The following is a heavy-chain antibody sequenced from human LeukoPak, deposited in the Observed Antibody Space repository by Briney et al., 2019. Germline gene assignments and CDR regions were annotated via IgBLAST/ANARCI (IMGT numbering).Heavy chain of an antibody. CDR3: ARSDYHNSGSPTVFDAFYI. CDR2: IDDSGNT. J-gene: IGHJ3*02. CDR1: GGSISRYY. V-gene: IGHV4-59*01. D-gene: IGHD3-10*01. Sequence: SETLSLTCTVSGGSISRYYWSWIRRPPGKGLEWIGYIDDSGNTNYNPSLKSQVTISVDKSKNQFSLKLSFVTAADTAMYYCARSDYHNSGSPTVFDAFYIWGQGTRVTVSS.